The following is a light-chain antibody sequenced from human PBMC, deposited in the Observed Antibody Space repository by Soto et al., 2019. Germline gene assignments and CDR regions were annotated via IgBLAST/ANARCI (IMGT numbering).Light chain of an antibody. J-gene: IGKJ2*01. V-gene: IGKV3-15*01. CDR1: QSVGSN. CDR3: QQYTNSPYT. CDR2: GAS. Sequence: EIVMTQSPATLSVSPGERASLSCRASQSVGSNLAWYQQTAGQAPRLLIYGASTRATGIPARFSGSGSGTEFTLTISSLQSEDFAVYYCQQYTNSPYTFGQGTKLEIK.